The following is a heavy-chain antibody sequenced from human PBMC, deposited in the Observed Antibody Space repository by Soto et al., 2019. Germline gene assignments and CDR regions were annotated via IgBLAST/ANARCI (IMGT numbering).Heavy chain of an antibody. D-gene: IGHD6-19*01. CDR1: GYTFINYG. V-gene: IGHV1-18*04. CDR3: TTENTGTRPAVALDF. CDR2: ISTFNGNT. Sequence: QVQLVQSGGEVKKPGASVKVSCKTSGYTFINYGITWVRQAPGQGLEWMGWISTFNGNTNYAQKFQGRVTMTRDTATTTAYMELRTLRSDDTAMYYCTTENTGTRPAVALDFWGKGTLVTLSS. J-gene: IGHJ4*02.